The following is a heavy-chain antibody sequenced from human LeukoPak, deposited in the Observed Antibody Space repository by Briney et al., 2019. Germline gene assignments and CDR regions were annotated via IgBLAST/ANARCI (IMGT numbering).Heavy chain of an antibody. CDR2: ISSSGSTI. CDR3: AKAPLLWFGELLNYFDY. V-gene: IGHV3-48*03. Sequence: GGSLRLSCAASGVTFSSYEMNWVRQAPGKGLEWVSYISSSGSTIYYADSVKGRFTISRDNYQNTLYLQMNSLSADDTAVYYCAKAPLLWFGELLNYFDYWGQGTLVTVSS. J-gene: IGHJ4*02. D-gene: IGHD3-10*01. CDR1: GVTFSSYE.